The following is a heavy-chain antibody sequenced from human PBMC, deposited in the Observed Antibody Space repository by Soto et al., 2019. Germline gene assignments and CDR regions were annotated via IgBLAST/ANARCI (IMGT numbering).Heavy chain of an antibody. CDR2: IYYSGST. CDR1: GGSISSSSYY. Sequence: QLQLQESGPGLVKPSETLSLTCTVSGGSISSSSYYWGWIRQPPGKGLEWIGSIYYSGSTYYNPSLKSRVTISVDTSKNQFSLKLSSVTAADTAVYYCARRVGIVVVPAAENAFDIWGQGTMVTVSS. J-gene: IGHJ3*02. V-gene: IGHV4-39*01. D-gene: IGHD2-2*03. CDR3: ARRVGIVVVPAAENAFDI.